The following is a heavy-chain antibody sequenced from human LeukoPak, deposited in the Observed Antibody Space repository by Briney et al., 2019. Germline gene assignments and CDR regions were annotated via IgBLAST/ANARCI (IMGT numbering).Heavy chain of an antibody. V-gene: IGHV4-34*01. CDR3: ARGGPKGTYYYDSSGYYRSGYNWFDP. J-gene: IGHJ5*02. D-gene: IGHD3-22*01. CDR2: INHSGST. Sequence: SETLSLTCAVYGGSFSGYYWSWIRQPPGKGLEWIGEINHSGSTNYNPSLRSRVTISVDTSKNQFSLKLSSVTAADTAVYYCARGGPKGTYYYDSSGYYRSGYNWFDPWGQGTLVTVSS. CDR1: GGSFSGYY.